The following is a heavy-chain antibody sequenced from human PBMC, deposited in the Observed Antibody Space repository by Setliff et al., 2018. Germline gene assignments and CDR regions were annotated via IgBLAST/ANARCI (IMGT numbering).Heavy chain of an antibody. CDR2: LIPLFETT. J-gene: IGHJ6*03. CDR3: ALEYSNSSPTVYYYMDV. CDR1: GGIFNSFS. Sequence: SVKVSCKASGGIFNSFSITWVRQAPGQGLEWMGRLIPLFETTNYVEKFQGRVTITADKSTSTAYMELSRLTSEDTAVYYCALEYSNSSPTVYYYMDVWGKGTTVTVSS. D-gene: IGHD6-6*01. V-gene: IGHV1-69*06.